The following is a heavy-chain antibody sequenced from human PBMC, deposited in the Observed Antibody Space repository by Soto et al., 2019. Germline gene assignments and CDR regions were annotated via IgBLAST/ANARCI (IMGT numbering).Heavy chain of an antibody. V-gene: IGHV3-48*01. CDR1: GFTFSSYS. Sequence: GGSLRLSCAASGFTFSSYSMNWVRQAPGKGLEWVSYISSSSSTIYYADSVKGRFTISRDNAKNSLYLQMNSLRAEDTAVYYCARDPQVVVAATPNWFDPWGQGTLVTVSS. CDR3: ARDPQVVVAATPNWFDP. CDR2: ISSSSSTI. J-gene: IGHJ5*02. D-gene: IGHD2-15*01.